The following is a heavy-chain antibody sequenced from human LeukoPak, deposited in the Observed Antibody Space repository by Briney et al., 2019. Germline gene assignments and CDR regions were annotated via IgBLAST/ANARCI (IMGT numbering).Heavy chain of an antibody. D-gene: IGHD5-18*01. CDR1: GFTFSSYW. CDR2: IKQDGSEK. V-gene: IGHV3-7*04. Sequence: GGSLRLSCAASGFTFSSYWMSWVRQAPGKGLEWVANIKQDGSEKYYVDSVKGRFTISRDNAKNSLYLQMNSLRAEDTAVYYCARDRNVGTAMVTPWFDYWGQGTLVTVSS. CDR3: ARDRNVGTAMVTPWFDY. J-gene: IGHJ4*02.